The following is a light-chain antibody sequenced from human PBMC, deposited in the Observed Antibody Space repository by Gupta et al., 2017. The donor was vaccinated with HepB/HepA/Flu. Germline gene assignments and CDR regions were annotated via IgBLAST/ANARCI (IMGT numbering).Light chain of an antibody. CDR2: DNS. CDR3: QSAGNGMSSSWV. CDR1: SPNIGAGYD. J-gene: IGLJ3*02. Sequence: QSVLTQPPPVSAPPGQWPTISRTGSSPNIGAGYDVHWYQQLPATAPNLIIFDNSNRPSGVPHRFSCATSGASASPATTGLQAEDEAGDYCQSAGNGMSSSWVFGGGTELTV. V-gene: IGLV1-40*01.